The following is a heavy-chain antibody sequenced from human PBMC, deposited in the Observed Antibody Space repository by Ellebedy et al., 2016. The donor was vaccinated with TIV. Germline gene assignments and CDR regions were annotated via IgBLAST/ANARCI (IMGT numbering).Heavy chain of an antibody. V-gene: IGHV3-21*01. J-gene: IGHJ4*02. Sequence: GESLKISXAAPGFTFSSYSMNWVRQTPGKGLEWVSAITGSGSNIYYADSVRGRFAISRDNAKNSLYLQMNSLGVEDTAVYYCAREWVRPGDSDPRPRSLKDWGQGTLVTVSS. CDR3: AREWVRPGDSDPRPRSLKD. CDR2: ITGSGSNI. D-gene: IGHD1-26*01. CDR1: GFTFSSYS.